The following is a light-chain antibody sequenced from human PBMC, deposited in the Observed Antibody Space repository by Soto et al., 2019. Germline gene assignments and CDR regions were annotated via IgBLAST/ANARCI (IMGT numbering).Light chain of an antibody. Sequence: EIVLTQSPGTLSLSPEERATLSCRASQSVSSTYLAWYQQKPGQAPRLLIYGASSRAAGIPDRFSGSGSGTDFTLTISRVAPEDFAVYYYQQDVGLPITSGQGTRLEI. J-gene: IGKJ5*01. V-gene: IGKV3-20*01. CDR2: GAS. CDR1: QSVSSTY. CDR3: QQDVGLPIT.